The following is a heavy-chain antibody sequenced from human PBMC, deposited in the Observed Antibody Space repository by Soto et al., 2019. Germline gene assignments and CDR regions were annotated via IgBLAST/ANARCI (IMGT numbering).Heavy chain of an antibody. V-gene: IGHV4-31*03. CDR2: MYYSGST. D-gene: IGHD2-2*01. J-gene: IGHJ5*02. CDR3: ARVALGGVVVPAALMNWFDP. Sequence: QVQLQESGPGLVKPSQTLSLTCTVSGGSISSGGYYWSWIRQHPGKGVEWIGYMYYSGSTYYNPSLKSRVTISVDTSKNQFSLKLSSVTAADTVVHYCARVALGGVVVPAALMNWFDPWGQGTLVSVSS. CDR1: GGSISSGGYY.